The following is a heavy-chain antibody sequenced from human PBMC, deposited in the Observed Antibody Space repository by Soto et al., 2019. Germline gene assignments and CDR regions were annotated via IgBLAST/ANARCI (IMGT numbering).Heavy chain of an antibody. CDR1: GGTSIGYY. Sequence: PLETHPHTSTVSGGTSIGYYWSWIRQPTGKGLEWIGYIYYSGSTNYNPSLKSRVTISVDTSKNQFSLKLSSVTAADTAVYYCARDVRIAVAGTYYYYGMDVWGQGTTLTVSS. D-gene: IGHD6-19*01. J-gene: IGHJ6*02. CDR2: IYYSGST. CDR3: ARDVRIAVAGTYYYYGMDV. V-gene: IGHV4-59*01.